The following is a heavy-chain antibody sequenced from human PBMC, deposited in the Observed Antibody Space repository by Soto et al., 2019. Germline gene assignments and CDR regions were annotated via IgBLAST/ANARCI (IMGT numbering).Heavy chain of an antibody. D-gene: IGHD2-2*01. CDR1: GGTFSSYA. CDR2: IIPIFGTA. Sequence: QVQLVQSGAEVKKPGSSVKVSCKASGGTFSSYAISWVRQAPGQGLEWMGGIIPIFGTANYAQKFQGRGTITAVESTSTAYIELSSLRSEDTAVYYCARHVPAAGCYYGMGVWGQGTTVTVSS. CDR3: ARHVPAAGCYYGMGV. V-gene: IGHV1-69*12. J-gene: IGHJ6*02.